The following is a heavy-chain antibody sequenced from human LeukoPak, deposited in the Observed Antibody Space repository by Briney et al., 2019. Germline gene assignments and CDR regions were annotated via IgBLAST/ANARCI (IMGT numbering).Heavy chain of an antibody. J-gene: IGHJ4*02. V-gene: IGHV3-21*01. Sequence: GGTLRLSCAASGFTFSSYRMNWVRQAPGKGLELVYSISSSNCYIYSPPSVKGPFTISRDNAKNSLYLQMNSLRAEDTALYYCSRTEYGGYSLDYWGRGTLVTVSS. CDR2: ISSSNCYI. D-gene: IGHD4/OR15-4a*01. CDR1: GFTFSSYR. CDR3: SRTEYGGYSLDY.